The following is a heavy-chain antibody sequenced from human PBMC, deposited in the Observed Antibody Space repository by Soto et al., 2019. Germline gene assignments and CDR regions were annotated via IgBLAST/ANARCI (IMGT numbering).Heavy chain of an antibody. V-gene: IGHV3-21*01. CDR2: ISSSSSYI. CDR3: ARDRIAVAGNPEYFQH. CDR1: GFTFSNYG. J-gene: IGHJ1*01. Sequence: PGGSLRLSCAASGFTFSNYGMNWVRQAPGKGLEWVSSISSSSSYIYYADSVKGRFTISRDNAKNSLYLQMNSLRAEDTAVYYCARDRIAVAGNPEYFQHWGQGTLVTVSS. D-gene: IGHD6-19*01.